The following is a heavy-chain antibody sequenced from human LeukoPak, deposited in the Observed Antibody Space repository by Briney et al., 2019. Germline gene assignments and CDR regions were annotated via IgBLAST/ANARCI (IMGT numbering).Heavy chain of an antibody. CDR3: ARDPTNSGYGPFDY. CDR1: GFAFSSLA. J-gene: IGHJ4*02. D-gene: IGHD5-12*01. Sequence: GTSLRLSCAVSGFAFSSLAMHWVRQAPGKGLEWVAVISYDGSNKYYAGSVKGRFTISRDNSKNTLYVQMNSLRAEDTAVYYCARDPTNSGYGPFDYWGQGTLVTVSS. CDR2: ISYDGSNK. V-gene: IGHV3-30-3*01.